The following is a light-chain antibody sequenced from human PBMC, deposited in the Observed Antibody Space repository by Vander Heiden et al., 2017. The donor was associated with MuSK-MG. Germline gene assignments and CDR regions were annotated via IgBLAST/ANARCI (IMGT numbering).Light chain of an antibody. CDR1: QSITDY. CDR3: QQNYSPPLYT. Sequence: DTQMTHSPSPLSASVGDRVTITCLASQSITDYLNWYQQKPGKAPKVLIYAASSLQSGVPSRFSGSGPGTDFTLTISSLQPEDFATYYCQQNYSPPLYTFGQGTKLEVK. CDR2: AAS. J-gene: IGKJ2*01. V-gene: IGKV1-39*01.